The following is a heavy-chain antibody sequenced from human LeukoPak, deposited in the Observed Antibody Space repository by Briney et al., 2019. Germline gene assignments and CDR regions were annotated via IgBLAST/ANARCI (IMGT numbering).Heavy chain of an antibody. CDR3: AREDGTMVRGDRYNWFDP. Sequence: ASVKVSCKASGYTFTGYYMHWVRQAPGQGLEWMGWINPNSGGTNYAQKFQGRVTMTRDTSISTAYMELSSLRSEDAAVYYCAREDGTMVRGDRYNWFDPWGQGTLVTVSP. J-gene: IGHJ5*02. D-gene: IGHD3-10*01. CDR1: GYTFTGYY. V-gene: IGHV1-2*02. CDR2: INPNSGGT.